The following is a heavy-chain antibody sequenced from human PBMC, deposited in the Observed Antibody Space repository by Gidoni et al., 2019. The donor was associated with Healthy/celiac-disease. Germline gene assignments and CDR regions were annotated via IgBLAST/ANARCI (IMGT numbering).Heavy chain of an antibody. CDR3: ARRGRIAVAGTKGGMDV. CDR2: IYPGDSDT. J-gene: IGHJ6*02. Sequence: GWVRQMPGKGLEWMGIIYPGDSDTRYSPSFQGQVTISADKSISTAYLQWSSLKASDTAMYYCARRGRIAVAGTKGGMDVWGQGTTVTVSS. V-gene: IGHV5-51*01. D-gene: IGHD6-19*01.